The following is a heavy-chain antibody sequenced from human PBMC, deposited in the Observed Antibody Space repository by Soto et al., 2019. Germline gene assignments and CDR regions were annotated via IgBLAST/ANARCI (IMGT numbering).Heavy chain of an antibody. D-gene: IGHD3-22*01. V-gene: IGHV1-69*13. CDR2: IIPIFGTA. Sequence: SVKVSRKASGGTFSSYAISWVRQAPGQGLEWMGGIIPIFGTANYAQKFQGRVTITADESTSTAYMELSSLRSEDTAVYYCARDSDDSSGYYSRSLGMDVWGQGTTVTVSS. CDR3: ARDSDDSSGYYSRSLGMDV. J-gene: IGHJ6*02. CDR1: GGTFSSYA.